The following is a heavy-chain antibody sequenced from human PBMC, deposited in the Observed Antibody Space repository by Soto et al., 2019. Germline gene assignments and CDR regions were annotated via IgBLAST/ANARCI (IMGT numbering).Heavy chain of an antibody. D-gene: IGHD2-21*02. CDR1: GGTFSSYA. Sequence: QVQLVQSGAEVKKPGSSVKVSCKASGGTFSSYAISWVRQAPGQGLEWMGGIIPIFGTANYAQKFQGRVTITADESTSTAYMELSSLRSEDTAVYYCARGLRAVTYYYYGMDVWGQGTTVTVSS. CDR3: ARGLRAVTYYYYGMDV. V-gene: IGHV1-69*01. CDR2: IIPIFGTA. J-gene: IGHJ6*02.